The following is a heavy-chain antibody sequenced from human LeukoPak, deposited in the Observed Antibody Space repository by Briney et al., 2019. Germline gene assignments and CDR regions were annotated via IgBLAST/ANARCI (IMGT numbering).Heavy chain of an antibody. Sequence: PSETLSLTCTVSGGSISSSSYYWGWIRQPPGKGLEWIGSIYYSGSTYYNPSLKSRVTISVDTSKNQFSLKLSSVTAADTAVYYCARLPPGNGYFDYWGQGTLVTVSS. CDR3: ARLPPGNGYFDY. CDR1: GGSISSSSYY. D-gene: IGHD3-10*01. J-gene: IGHJ4*02. V-gene: IGHV4-39*01. CDR2: IYYSGST.